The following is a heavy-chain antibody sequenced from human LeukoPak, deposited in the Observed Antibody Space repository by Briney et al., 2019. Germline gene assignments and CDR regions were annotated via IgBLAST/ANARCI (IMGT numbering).Heavy chain of an antibody. CDR3: AREHSGYDFPGRDYYYMDV. J-gene: IGHJ6*03. Sequence: PGGSLRLSCAASRFTFNTYNMNWVRQAPGKGLEWVSSISSSSSSYIYYADSVKGRFTISRDNAENSLYLQMNSLRAEDTAVYYCAREHSGYDFPGRDYYYMDVWGKGTTVTVSS. D-gene: IGHD5-12*01. CDR2: ISSSSSSYI. V-gene: IGHV3-21*01. CDR1: RFTFNTYN.